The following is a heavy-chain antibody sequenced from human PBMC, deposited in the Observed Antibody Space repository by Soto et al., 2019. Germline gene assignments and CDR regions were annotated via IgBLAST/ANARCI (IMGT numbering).Heavy chain of an antibody. CDR1: GYTFTSYD. Sequence: QVQLVQSGAEVKKPGASVKVSCKASGYTFTSYDINCVRQATGQGLEWMGWMNPNSGNTGYAQKFQGRVTMTMNTSKSTAYMELSSLRSEDTAVYYCARSSGYCEYVYHYWGQGTLVTVSS. CDR2: MNPNSGNT. V-gene: IGHV1-8*01. CDR3: ARSSGYCEYVYHY. D-gene: IGHD3-16*01. J-gene: IGHJ4*02.